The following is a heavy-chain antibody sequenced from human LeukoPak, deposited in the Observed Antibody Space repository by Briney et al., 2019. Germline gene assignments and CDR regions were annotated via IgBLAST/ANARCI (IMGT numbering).Heavy chain of an antibody. J-gene: IGHJ4*02. Sequence: SETLSLTCTFSGGSFSSGTFYWAWIRQPPGKGLEWIGSIHFSGGTYYNPSLKSRVTISVDTSKNQFSLKVTSVTAADTAVYYGARPGGRLARSPFDYWGQGTLVTVSS. CDR1: GGSFSSGTFY. CDR3: ARPGGRLARSPFDY. D-gene: IGHD6-19*01. CDR2: IHFSGGT. V-gene: IGHV4-39*01.